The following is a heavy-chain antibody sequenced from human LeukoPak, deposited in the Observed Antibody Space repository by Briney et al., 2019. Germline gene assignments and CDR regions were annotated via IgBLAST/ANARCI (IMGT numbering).Heavy chain of an antibody. CDR3: ARDWQWLVRPYYYYGMDV. CDR2: IYSGGST. V-gene: IGHV3-66*01. D-gene: IGHD6-19*01. J-gene: IGHJ6*02. Sequence: GGSLRLSCAASGFTFTTYAMSWVRQAPGKGLEWVSVIYSGGSTYYADSVKGRFTISRDNSKNTLYPQMNSLRAEDTAVYYCARDWQWLVRPYYYYGMDVWGQGTTVTVSS. CDR1: GFTFTTYA.